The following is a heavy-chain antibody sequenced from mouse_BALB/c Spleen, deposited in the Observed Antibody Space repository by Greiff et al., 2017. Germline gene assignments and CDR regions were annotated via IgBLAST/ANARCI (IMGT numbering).Heavy chain of an antibody. CDR3: ARRAGGYDSWYFDV. D-gene: IGHD2-2*01. CDR1: GDSITSGY. J-gene: IGHJ1*01. V-gene: IGHV3-8*02. CDR2: ISYSGST. Sequence: VQLKESGPSLVKPSQTLSLTCSVTGDSITSGYWNWIRKFPGNKLEYMGYISYSGSTYYNPSLKSRISITRDTSKNQYYLQLNSVTTEDTATYYCARRAGGYDSWYFDVWGAGTTVTVSS.